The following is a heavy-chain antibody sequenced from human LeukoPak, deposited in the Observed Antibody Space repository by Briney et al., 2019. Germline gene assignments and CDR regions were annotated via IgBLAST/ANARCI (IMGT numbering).Heavy chain of an antibody. CDR1: GDSVSSNSAA. Sequence: SQTLSLTCAISGDSVSSNSAAWNWIRQSPSRGLEWLGRTYYRSKWYNDYAVSVKSRMTINPDTSKNQFSLQLNSVTPEDTAVYYCAKSEGYSSPRYFDYWGQGTLVTVSS. J-gene: IGHJ4*02. D-gene: IGHD6-13*01. V-gene: IGHV6-1*01. CDR2: TYYRSKWYN. CDR3: AKSEGYSSPRYFDY.